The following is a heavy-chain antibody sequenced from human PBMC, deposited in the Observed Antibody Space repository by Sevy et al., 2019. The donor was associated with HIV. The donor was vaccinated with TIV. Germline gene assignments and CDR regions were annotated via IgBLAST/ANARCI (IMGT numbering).Heavy chain of an antibody. CDR3: AREGLNELYGMDV. CDR2: ISAYNGKG. J-gene: IGHJ6*02. CDR1: GYTFTSYG. D-gene: IGHD1-1*01. V-gene: IGHV1-18*01. Sequence: ASVKVSCKASGYTFTSYGISWVRQAPGQGLEWMGWISAYNGKGNYAQKFQGRVTMTTDTSTSTAYMELRSLRSDDTAVYYCAREGLNELYGMDVWGQGTTVTVSS.